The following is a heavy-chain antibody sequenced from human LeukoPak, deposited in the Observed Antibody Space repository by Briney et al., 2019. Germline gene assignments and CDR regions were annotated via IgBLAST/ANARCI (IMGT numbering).Heavy chain of an antibody. CDR3: ARALPHRRLMDTTMEQHWFDP. CDR1: GYIFTSYF. V-gene: IGHV1-46*01. Sequence: ASVKVSCKASGYIFTSYFMHWVRQAPGQGLEWMGLINPSGGRTRYAQKFQGRVTMTRDMSTSTVYMELSSLRSEDTAVYYCARALPHRRLMDTTMEQHWFDPWGQGTLVTVSS. CDR2: INPSGGRT. D-gene: IGHD5-18*01. J-gene: IGHJ5*02.